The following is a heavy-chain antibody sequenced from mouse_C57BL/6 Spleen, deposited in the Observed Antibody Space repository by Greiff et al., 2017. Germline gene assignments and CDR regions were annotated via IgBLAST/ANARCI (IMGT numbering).Heavy chain of an antibody. Sequence: EVKLVESGGGLVQSGRSLRLSCATSGFTFSDFYMEWVRQAPGKGLEWIAASRNKANDYTTEYSASVKGRFIVSRDTSQSILYLQMNALRAEDTAIYYCARDAHGNYGYFDVWGTGTTVTVSA. D-gene: IGHD2-1*01. CDR1: GFTFSDFY. CDR2: SRNKANDYTT. CDR3: ARDAHGNYGYFDV. V-gene: IGHV7-1*01. J-gene: IGHJ1*03.